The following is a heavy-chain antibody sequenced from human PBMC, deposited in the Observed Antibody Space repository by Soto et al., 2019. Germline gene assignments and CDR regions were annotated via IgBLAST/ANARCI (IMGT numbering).Heavy chain of an antibody. Sequence: SETLSLTCSVSGGSITSDGSFWGWIRQPPGKGLEWIGIVYYTGSAYYTPSLKRRVTISVDTSKNQFSLKLTSVTAADTAVYHCARQDPFNWFDPWRQGTLVTVSS. J-gene: IGHJ5*02. CDR3: ARQDPFNWFDP. CDR2: VYYTGSA. V-gene: IGHV4-39*01. CDR1: GGSITSDGSF.